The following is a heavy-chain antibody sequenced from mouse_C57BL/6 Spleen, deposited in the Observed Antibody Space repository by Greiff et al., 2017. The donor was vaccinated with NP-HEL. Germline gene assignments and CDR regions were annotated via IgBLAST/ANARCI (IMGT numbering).Heavy chain of an antibody. D-gene: IGHD2-2*01. CDR3: ARSGAGYRAWFAY. V-gene: IGHV1-61*01. CDR2: IYPSDSET. CDR1: GYTFTSYW. J-gene: IGHJ3*01. Sequence: QVQLQQPGAELVRPGSSVKLSCKASGYTFTSYWMDWVKQRPGQGLEWIGNIYPSDSETHYNQQFKDKATLTVDKSSSTAYMQLSILTSEDSAVYYCARSGAGYRAWFAYWGQGTLVTVSA.